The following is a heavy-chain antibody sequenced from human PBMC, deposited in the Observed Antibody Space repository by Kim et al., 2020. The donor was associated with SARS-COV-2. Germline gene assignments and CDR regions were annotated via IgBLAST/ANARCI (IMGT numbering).Heavy chain of an antibody. D-gene: IGHD5-12*01. J-gene: IGHJ4*02. CDR3: ARGRSGYDLGY. Sequence: SETLSLTCAVYGGSFSGYYWSWIRQPPGKGLEWIGEINHSGSTNYNPSLKSRVTISVDTSKNQFSLKLSSVTAADTAVYYCARGRSGYDLGYWGQGTLVTVSS. V-gene: IGHV4-34*01. CDR1: GGSFSGYY. CDR2: INHSGST.